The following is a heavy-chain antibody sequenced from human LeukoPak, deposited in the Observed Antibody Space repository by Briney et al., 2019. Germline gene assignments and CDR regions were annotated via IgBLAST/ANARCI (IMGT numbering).Heavy chain of an antibody. V-gene: IGHV3-74*01. CDR1: GFTFSRYC. CDR3: ARDVAGSGSH. Sequence: GGSLRLSCAASGFTFSRYCMHWVRQAPGEGLMWVSSIYEHGSTTDYADSVEGRFTIYRDNDKNTLYLQMNSLRVEDTDVYYCARDVAGSGSHWGQGTLVTVSS. D-gene: IGHD3-10*01. J-gene: IGHJ4*02. CDR2: IYEHGSTT.